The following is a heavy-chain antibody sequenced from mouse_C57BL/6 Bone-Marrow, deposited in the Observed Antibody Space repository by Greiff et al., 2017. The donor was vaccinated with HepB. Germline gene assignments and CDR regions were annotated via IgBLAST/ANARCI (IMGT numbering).Heavy chain of an antibody. D-gene: IGHD6-1*01. J-gene: IGHJ3*01. CDR2: ISSGGSYT. V-gene: IGHV5-6*02. CDR1: GFTFSSYG. CDR3: ARHPPPWFAY. Sequence: EVKLVESGGDLVKPGGSLKLSCAASGFTFSSYGMSWVRQTPDKRLEWVATISSGGSYTYYPDSVKGRFTISRDNAKNTQYLQMSSLKSEDTAMYDCARHPPPWFAYWGQGTLVTVSA.